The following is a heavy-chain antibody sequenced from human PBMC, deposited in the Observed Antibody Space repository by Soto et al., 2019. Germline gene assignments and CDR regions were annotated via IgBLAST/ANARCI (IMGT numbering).Heavy chain of an antibody. V-gene: IGHV3-23*01. CDR1: GFTFSSYA. D-gene: IGHD3-3*01. CDR3: AKRGYDFRDYYYMDV. Sequence: GGSLRLSCAASGFTFSSYAMSWVRQAPGKGLEWVSAISGSGGSTYYADSVKGRFTISRDNSKNTLYLQMNSLRAEDTAVYYCAKRGYDFRDYYYMDVWGKGTTVTVSS. J-gene: IGHJ6*03. CDR2: ISGSGGST.